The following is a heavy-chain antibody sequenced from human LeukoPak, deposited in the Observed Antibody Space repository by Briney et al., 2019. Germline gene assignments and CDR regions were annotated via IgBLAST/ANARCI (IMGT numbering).Heavy chain of an antibody. V-gene: IGHV4-39*07. Sequence: PSETLSLTCSVSGGSTRTSTSYWGWVRQPPGKGLEWIGSIHYSGSTYKNPSLKSRVTISMDTSGSQFSLKVTSLTAADSAVYFCARESSPSRYFMDVWGRGTTVTVSS. CDR1: GGSTRTSTSY. CDR2: IHYSGST. J-gene: IGHJ6*03. CDR3: ARESSPSRYFMDV.